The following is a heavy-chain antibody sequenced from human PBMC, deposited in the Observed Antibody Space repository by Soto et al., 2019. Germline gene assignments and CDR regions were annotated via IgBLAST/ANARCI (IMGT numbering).Heavy chain of an antibody. CDR2: IYFAGST. CDR1: GGCINSTDHD. D-gene: IGHD2-15*01. J-gene: IGHJ6*02. V-gene: IGHV4-39*01. Sequence: SQTLCDRCTVSGGCINSTDHDGCWVRQPPGKGLEWLGSIYFAGSTFHNPALKSRATISVDTSRNQFSLRLTTVTASDTAVYYCARLVFHCLRGSCDDYSFYGLDVWGQGTTVTVSS. CDR3: ARLVFHCLRGSCDDYSFYGLDV.